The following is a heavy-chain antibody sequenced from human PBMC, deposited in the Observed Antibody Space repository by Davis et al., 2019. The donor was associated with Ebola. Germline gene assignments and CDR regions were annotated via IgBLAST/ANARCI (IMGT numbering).Heavy chain of an antibody. Sequence: GGSLRLSCAASGFTFSDYWMHWVRQAPGKGLEWVSAISGSGGSTYYADSVKGRFTISRDNSKNTLYLQMNSLRVEDTAVYYCARELPPDPLYGDYYYYGMDVWGQGTTVTVSS. CDR3: ARELPPDPLYGDYYYYGMDV. V-gene: IGHV3-23*01. J-gene: IGHJ6*02. CDR1: GFTFSDYW. D-gene: IGHD4-17*01. CDR2: ISGSGGST.